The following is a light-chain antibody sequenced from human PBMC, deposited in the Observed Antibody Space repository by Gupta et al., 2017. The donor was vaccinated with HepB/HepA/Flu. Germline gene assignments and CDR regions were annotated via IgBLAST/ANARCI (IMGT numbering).Light chain of an antibody. CDR3: QAWDSSTVV. J-gene: IGLJ2*01. CDR1: KLGDKY. Sequence: SSDLPQPPSVSVSPGQTASITCSGNKLGDKYVCWYQQKPGQSPVVVIHKDSRRPAGVPERFSGSNAGNTATLTISGTQAIDEDDYFWQAWDSSTVVFGGGTKLTVL. V-gene: IGLV3-1*01. CDR2: KDS.